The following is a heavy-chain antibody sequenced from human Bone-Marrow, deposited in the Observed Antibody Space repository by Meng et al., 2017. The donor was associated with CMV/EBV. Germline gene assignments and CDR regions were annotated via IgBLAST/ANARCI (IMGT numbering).Heavy chain of an antibody. Sequence: GESLKISCAASGFTFSNAWMSWVRQAPGKGLEWVGRIKSKTDGGTTDYAAPVKGRFTISRDDSKNTLYLQMNSLKTEDTAVYYCTTETGVYCSSTSCYIGHWGQGQLVNVSS. CDR1: GFTFSNAW. J-gene: IGHJ4*02. D-gene: IGHD2-2*02. CDR2: IKSKTDGGTT. V-gene: IGHV3-15*01. CDR3: TTETGVYCSSTSCYIGH.